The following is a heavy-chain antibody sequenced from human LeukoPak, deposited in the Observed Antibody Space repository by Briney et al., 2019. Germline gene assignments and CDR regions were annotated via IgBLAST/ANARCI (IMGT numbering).Heavy chain of an antibody. Sequence: SVKVSCKASGGTFSSYAISWVRQAPGQGLEWMGGIIPIFATANYAQKFQGRVTITADESTSTAYMELSSLRSEDTAVYYCARAPITMVRGVIIEGPDWFDPWGQGTLVTVSS. J-gene: IGHJ5*02. CDR3: ARAPITMVRGVIIEGPDWFDP. CDR1: GGTFSSYA. CDR2: IIPIFATA. V-gene: IGHV1-69*01. D-gene: IGHD3-10*01.